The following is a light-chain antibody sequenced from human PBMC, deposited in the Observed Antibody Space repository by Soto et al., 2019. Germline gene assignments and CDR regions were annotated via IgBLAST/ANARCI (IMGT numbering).Light chain of an antibody. CDR1: QSVGNSY. CDR3: QQWRSSPLS. Sequence: EIGLTQSPGTLSLSPGEGANLSCRASQSVGNSYVAWYQKKPGQAPRLLISGTYSRATGIPDRFRGSGSDTDFTLTITSLEPEDFAVYYCQQWRSSPLSFGAGTKIEMK. CDR2: GTY. J-gene: IGKJ4*01. V-gene: IGKV3-20*01.